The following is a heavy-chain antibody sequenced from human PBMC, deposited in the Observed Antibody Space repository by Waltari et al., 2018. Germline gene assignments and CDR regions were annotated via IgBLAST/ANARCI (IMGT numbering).Heavy chain of an antibody. V-gene: IGHV3-7*04. CDR2: INAEGSEE. CDR1: GFIFRNYF. Sequence: EVQLVQSGGGLVQPGGSLRLSCEASGFIFRNYFMTWVRQAPGKGRQWVANINAEGSEEFYLDAGKGRFTISRDNAKNSIFLQMNSLRADDTAVYYCARAGGVSNRFDYWGQGARVTVSS. J-gene: IGHJ4*02. D-gene: IGHD3-10*01. CDR3: ARAGGVSNRFDY.